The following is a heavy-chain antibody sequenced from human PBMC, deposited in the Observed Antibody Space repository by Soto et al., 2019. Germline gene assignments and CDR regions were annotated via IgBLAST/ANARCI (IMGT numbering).Heavy chain of an antibody. J-gene: IGHJ6*02. V-gene: IGHV1-69*13. D-gene: IGHD2-8*01. CDR3: ARVADIVLMVYAIGYYYGMDV. Sequence: ASVKVSCKASGGTFSSYAISWVRQAPGQGLEWMGGIIPIFGTANYAQKFQGRVTITADESTSTAYMELSSLRSEDTAVYYCARVADIVLMVYAIGYYYGMDVWGQGTTVTVSS. CDR2: IIPIFGTA. CDR1: GGTFSSYA.